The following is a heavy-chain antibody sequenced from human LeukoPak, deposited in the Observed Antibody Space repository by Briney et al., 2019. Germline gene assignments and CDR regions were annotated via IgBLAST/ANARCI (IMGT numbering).Heavy chain of an antibody. Sequence: SGGSLRLSCAASGFTFSSYAMSWVRQAPGKGLEWVSFISGSGGRTYYADSVKGRITISRDNSKNTLYLQMNSLRAEDTAVYYCARDLRILGPFDYWGQGTLVTVSS. CDR1: GFTFSSYA. CDR3: ARDLRILGPFDY. J-gene: IGHJ4*02. D-gene: IGHD2-15*01. CDR2: ISGSGGRT. V-gene: IGHV3-23*01.